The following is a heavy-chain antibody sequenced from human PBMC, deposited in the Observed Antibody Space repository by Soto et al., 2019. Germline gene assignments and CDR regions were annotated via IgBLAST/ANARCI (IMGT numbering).Heavy chain of an antibody. CDR2: ISAYNGNT. V-gene: IGHV1-18*01. D-gene: IGHD3-22*01. Sequence: QVQLVQSGAEVKKPGASVKVSCKASGYTFTSYGISWVRQAPGQGLEWMGWISAYNGNTNYAQKLQGRVTMTTDTSTSAAYMELSSLRSDDTALYSCARLSTMIVGGDAFDIWGQGTMFTVSS. CDR3: ARLSTMIVGGDAFDI. CDR1: GYTFTSYG. J-gene: IGHJ3*02.